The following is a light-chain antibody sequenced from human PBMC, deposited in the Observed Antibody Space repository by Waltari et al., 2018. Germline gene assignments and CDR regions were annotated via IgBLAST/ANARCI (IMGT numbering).Light chain of an antibody. CDR2: KGI. CDR1: SCPVSSTPY. V-gene: IGLV8-61*01. CDR3: SMYMGSGVWV. Sequence: HTVVTQEPSLSVSPGGTVTLTCTLSSCPVSSTPYPTWYQQTPGHPPRTLVYKGIRRSSGVPDRFSGSILGNTAALTITGAQADDESDYYCSMYMGSGVWVFGGGTKLTVL. J-gene: IGLJ3*02.